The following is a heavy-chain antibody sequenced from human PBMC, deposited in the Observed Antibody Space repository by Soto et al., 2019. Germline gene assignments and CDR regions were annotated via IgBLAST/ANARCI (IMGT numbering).Heavy chain of an antibody. Sequence: EVQLLESGGGLVQPGGSLRFSCAASGFTFSSYAMNWVRQAPGKGLEWVSVISGRSDSTYYADSVKGRFTISRDNSKNTLYLQMNSLRAEDTAIYYCARRGSGSYYDYWGQGTLVTVSS. D-gene: IGHD1-26*01. CDR3: ARRGSGSYYDY. CDR1: GFTFSSYA. V-gene: IGHV3-23*01. CDR2: ISGRSDST. J-gene: IGHJ4*02.